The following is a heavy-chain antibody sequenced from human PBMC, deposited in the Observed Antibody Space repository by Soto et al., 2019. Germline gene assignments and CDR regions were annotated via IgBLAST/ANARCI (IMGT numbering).Heavy chain of an antibody. CDR2: ISSNGGST. CDR3: VKDQGYYNSSCPFDY. CDR1: GFTFSSYA. J-gene: IGHJ4*02. Sequence: GGSLRLSCSASGFTFSSYAMHWVRQAPGKGLEYVSAISSNGGSTYYADSVKGRFTISRDNSKNTLYLQMSSLRAEDTAVYYCVKDQGYYNSSCPFDYGFQGALVTVSS. D-gene: IGHD3-22*01. V-gene: IGHV3-64D*06.